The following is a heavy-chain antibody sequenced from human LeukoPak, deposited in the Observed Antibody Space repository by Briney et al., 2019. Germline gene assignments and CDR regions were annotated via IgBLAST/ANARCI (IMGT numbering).Heavy chain of an antibody. CDR3: ARGVTLLYYFDL. V-gene: IGHV4-34*01. CDR2: INHSGST. D-gene: IGHD4-11*01. J-gene: IGHJ2*01. Sequence: SETLSLTCAVYGGSFSGYYWSWTRQPPGKGLEWIGEINHSGSTNYNPSLKSRVTISVDTSKNQFSLKLNSVTAADTAVYYCARGVTLLYYFDLWGRGTLVTVSS. CDR1: GGSFSGYY.